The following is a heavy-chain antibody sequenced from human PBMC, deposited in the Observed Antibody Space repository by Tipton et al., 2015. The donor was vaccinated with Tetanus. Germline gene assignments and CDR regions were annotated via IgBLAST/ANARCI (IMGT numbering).Heavy chain of an antibody. V-gene: IGHV4-59*12. Sequence: LRLSCTVSGGSFSNYYWNWIRQSPGRRLEWIGNIYYGGDTDYNPSLQSRATMSVDNSKNQFSLKLNSVTAADTAVYYCARESITIFGVVSIDYWGQGTLVTVSS. CDR2: IYYGGDT. D-gene: IGHD3-3*01. CDR3: ARESITIFGVVSIDY. J-gene: IGHJ4*02. CDR1: GGSFSNYY.